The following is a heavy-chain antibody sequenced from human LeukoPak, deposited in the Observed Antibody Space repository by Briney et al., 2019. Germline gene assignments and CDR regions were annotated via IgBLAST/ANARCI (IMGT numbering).Heavy chain of an antibody. J-gene: IGHJ5*02. Sequence: ASVKVSCKASGYTLTSYDINWVRQATGQGLEWMGWMNPNSGNTGYAQKFQGRVTMTRNTSISTAYMELSSLRSEDTAVYYCARDAPTVTGITSFDPWGQGTLVTVSS. CDR2: MNPNSGNT. V-gene: IGHV1-8*01. D-gene: IGHD4-11*01. CDR3: ARDAPTVTGITSFDP. CDR1: GYTLTSYD.